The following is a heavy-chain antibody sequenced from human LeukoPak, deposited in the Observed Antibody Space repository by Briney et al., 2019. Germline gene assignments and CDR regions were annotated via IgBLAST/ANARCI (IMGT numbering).Heavy chain of an antibody. CDR3: ARGPSITMVRGGQWYYYMDV. CDR2: INPSRGST. D-gene: IGHD3-10*01. Sequence: ASVKVSCKASGYTFTSYYIHWVRQAPGQGLEWMGLINPSRGSTNYAQKFQGRVTMTRDTSTSTVYMELSSLRSEDTAVYYCARGPSITMVRGGQWYYYMDVWGKGTTVTI. V-gene: IGHV1-46*01. CDR1: GYTFTSYY. J-gene: IGHJ6*03.